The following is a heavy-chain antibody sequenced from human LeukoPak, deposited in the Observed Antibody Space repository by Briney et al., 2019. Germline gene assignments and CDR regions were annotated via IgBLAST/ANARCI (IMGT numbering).Heavy chain of an antibody. CDR1: GFAFSRYS. CDR3: ASNDYRDEGIDS. D-gene: IGHD4-17*01. V-gene: IGHV3-21*01. Sequence: SGGSLRLSCAASGFAFSRYSTNWVRQAPGKGLEWVSSISYSGPHMFYADSVRGRFTISRDNAENSLFLQMNSLRAEDTAVYFCASNDYRDEGIDSWGQGTLVTVSS. CDR2: ISYSGPHM. J-gene: IGHJ4*02.